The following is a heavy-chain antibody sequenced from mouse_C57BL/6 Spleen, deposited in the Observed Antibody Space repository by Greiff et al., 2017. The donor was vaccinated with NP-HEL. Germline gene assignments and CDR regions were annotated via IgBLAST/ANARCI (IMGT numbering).Heavy chain of an antibody. CDR3: ARKSATGYYGNYAWFAY. Sequence: VQLQQSGAELVKPGASVKLSCKASGYTFTSYWMQWVKQRPGQGLEWIGEIDPSDSYTNYNQKFKGKATLTVDTSSSTAYMQLSSLTSEDSAVYYCARKSATGYYGNYAWFAYWGQGTLVTVSA. J-gene: IGHJ3*01. V-gene: IGHV1-50*01. D-gene: IGHD2-1*01. CDR1: GYTFTSYW. CDR2: IDPSDSYT.